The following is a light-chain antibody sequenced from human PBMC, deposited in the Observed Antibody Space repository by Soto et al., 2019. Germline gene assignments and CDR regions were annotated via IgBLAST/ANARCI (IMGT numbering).Light chain of an antibody. J-gene: IGKJ1*01. CDR3: QQYGSSLRT. Sequence: EFVLPQSPATLPVSPGARATLSCRASQSVSSNYLGWYQKKPGQAPRLLIYGGSSRATGIPDRFSGSGSGTDFTLTISRLEPEDFAVYYCQQYGSSLRTVGQGNKVDIK. CDR1: QSVSSNY. CDR2: GGS. V-gene: IGKV3-20*01.